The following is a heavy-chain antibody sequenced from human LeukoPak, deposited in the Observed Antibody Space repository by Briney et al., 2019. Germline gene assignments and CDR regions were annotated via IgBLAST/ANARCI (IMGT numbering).Heavy chain of an antibody. CDR2: IKSKSDDGTT. D-gene: IGHD2-2*01. CDR1: GXTFRNAW. V-gene: IGHV3-15*01. Sequence: GGSLRLSCAASGXTFRNAWMSWVRQAPGKGLEWVGRIKSKSDDGTTDYAAPVKGRFTISRDDSKNMLFLQMNSLKTEDTAVYYCTTGGVVFTWGQGTVVTVSS. J-gene: IGHJ5*02. CDR3: TTGGVVFT.